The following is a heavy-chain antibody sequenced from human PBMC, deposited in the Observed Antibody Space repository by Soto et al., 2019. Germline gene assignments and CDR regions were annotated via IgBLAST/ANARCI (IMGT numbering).Heavy chain of an antibody. D-gene: IGHD3-22*01. V-gene: IGHV3-30-3*01. CDR3: ARDYYDRSGHSHSSVY. CDR2: ISYDGGNK. CDR1: GITFSTYA. J-gene: IGHJ4*02. Sequence: GGSLRLSCAASGITFSTYAMHWVRQAPGKGLEWVAVISYDGGNKYHADSVKGRFTISRDNSKNALSLQMNSLRAEDTAVYYCARDYYDRSGHSHSSVYWGQGTLVTVSS.